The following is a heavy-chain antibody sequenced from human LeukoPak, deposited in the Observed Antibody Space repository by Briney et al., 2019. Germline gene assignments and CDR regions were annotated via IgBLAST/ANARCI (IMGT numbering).Heavy chain of an antibody. V-gene: IGHV4-4*07. Sequence: SETLSLTCTVSGGSISSYYWSWIRQPAGKGLEWIGRIYTSGSTNYNPSLKSRVTISVDTSKNQFSLKLSSVTAADTAVYYCARGLRYCSGGSCYRPFDYWGQGTLVTVSS. CDR1: GGSISSYY. CDR3: ARGLRYCSGGSCYRPFDY. J-gene: IGHJ4*02. D-gene: IGHD2-15*01. CDR2: IYTSGST.